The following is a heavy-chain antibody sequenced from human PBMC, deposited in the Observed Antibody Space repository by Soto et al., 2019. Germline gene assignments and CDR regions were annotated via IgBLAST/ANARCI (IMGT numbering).Heavy chain of an antibody. Sequence: SETLSLTCAVYGGSFSGYYWSWIRQPPGKGLEWIGEINHSGSTNYNPSLKSRVTISVDTSKNQFSLKLSSVTAADTAVYYCARGDIVGVVAATPQDNWFDPWGQGTLVTVSS. CDR3: ARGDIVGVVAATPQDNWFDP. CDR2: INHSGST. J-gene: IGHJ5*02. CDR1: GGSFSGYY. V-gene: IGHV4-34*01. D-gene: IGHD2-15*01.